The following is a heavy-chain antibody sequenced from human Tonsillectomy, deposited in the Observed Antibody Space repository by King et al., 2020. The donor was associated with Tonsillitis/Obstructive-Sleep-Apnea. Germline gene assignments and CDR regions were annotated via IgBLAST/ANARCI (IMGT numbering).Heavy chain of an antibody. V-gene: IGHV5-10-1*03. CDR2: IDPSDSYT. CDR1: GYSFSSYW. Sequence: DVQLVESGAEVKKPGESLRISCKGSGYSFSSYWISWVRQMPGKGLEWMGRIDPSDSYTNYSPSFQGHVTISTDKSISTAYLQWSSLKASDTAMYYCASHLFYSTILVDGMDVWGQGTTVTVSS. J-gene: IGHJ6*02. D-gene: IGHD3-3*01. CDR3: ASHLFYSTILVDGMDV.